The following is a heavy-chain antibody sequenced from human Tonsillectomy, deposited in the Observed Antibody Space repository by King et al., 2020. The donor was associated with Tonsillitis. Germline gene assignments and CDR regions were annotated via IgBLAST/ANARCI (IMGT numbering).Heavy chain of an antibody. D-gene: IGHD3-22*01. CDR1: GYTFTSYG. J-gene: IGHJ4*02. CDR3: ARDQNYYYDSSGYYDYFDY. V-gene: IGHV1-18*01. CDR2: ISAYNGNT. Sequence: QLVQSGAEVMKPGASVKVSCKASGYTFTSYGISWVRQAPGQGPEWMGWISAYNGNTNYAQRLQGRVTMTADTSTNTAYMELRSLRSDDTAVYYCARDQNYYYDSSGYYDYFDYWGQGTLVTVSS.